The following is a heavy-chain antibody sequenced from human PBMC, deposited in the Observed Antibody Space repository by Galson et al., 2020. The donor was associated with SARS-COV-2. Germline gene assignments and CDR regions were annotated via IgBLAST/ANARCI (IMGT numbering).Heavy chain of an antibody. Sequence: ASVNVSCQASGYTFLGYYMHWVRQAPGQGLEWMGWIHPNSGGTNYAQKFQGRVTMTRDTSISTAYMELSRLRSDDTAVYYCARYYYYGDLDYWGQGTLVTVSS. V-gene: IGHV1-2*02. J-gene: IGHJ4*02. CDR1: GYTFLGYY. CDR2: IHPNSGGT. D-gene: IGHD4-17*01. CDR3: ARYYYYGDLDY.